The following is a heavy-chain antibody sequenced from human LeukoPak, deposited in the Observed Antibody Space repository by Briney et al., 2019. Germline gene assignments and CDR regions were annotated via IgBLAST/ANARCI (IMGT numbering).Heavy chain of an antibody. D-gene: IGHD6-19*01. CDR2: ISSSSSTI. J-gene: IGHJ6*03. Sequence: PGGSLRLSCAASGFTFSSYSMNWVRQAPGKGLEWVSYISSSSSTIYYADSVKGRFTISRDNAKNSLYLQMNSLRAEDTAVYYCARDGVRSSNYYYYMDVWGKGTTVTVSS. CDR3: ARDGVRSSNYYYYMDV. CDR1: GFTFSSYS. V-gene: IGHV3-48*01.